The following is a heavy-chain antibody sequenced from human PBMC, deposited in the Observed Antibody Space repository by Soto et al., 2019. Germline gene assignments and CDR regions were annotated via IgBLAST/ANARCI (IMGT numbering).Heavy chain of an antibody. J-gene: IGHJ4*02. D-gene: IGHD3-10*01. V-gene: IGHV4-59*01. CDR3: AIGRGFGEHYFDS. CDR1: GGSITGYY. Sequence: QVQLQESGPGLVRPSETLSVTCTISGGSITGYYWSWIRQPPGQGLEWIGSIYHTGNSDYNPSLKTRVTVSVDTSKNQFSLKLSSVTAADTAVYYCAIGRGFGEHYFDSWGQGILVTASS. CDR2: IYHTGNS.